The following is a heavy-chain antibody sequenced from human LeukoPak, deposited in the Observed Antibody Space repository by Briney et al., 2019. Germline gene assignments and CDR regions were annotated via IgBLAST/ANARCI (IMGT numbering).Heavy chain of an antibody. CDR2: IYYSGST. V-gene: IGHV4-39*01. J-gene: IGHJ3*02. D-gene: IGHD3-22*01. CDR1: GGSISSSSYY. CDR3: ASRNNYDSSGYSPDAFDI. Sequence: SETLSLTCTVSGGSISSSSYYWGWIRQPPGKGLEWIGSIYYSGSTYYNPSLKSRVTISVDTSKNQFSLKLSSVTAADTAVYYCASRNNYDSSGYSPDAFDIWGQGTMVTVSS.